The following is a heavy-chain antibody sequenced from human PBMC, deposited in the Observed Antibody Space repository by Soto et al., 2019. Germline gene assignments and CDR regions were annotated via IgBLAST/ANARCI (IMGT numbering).Heavy chain of an antibody. V-gene: IGHV1-18*01. CDR2: ISAYNGNT. J-gene: IGHJ3*02. CDR1: GYTFTSYG. Sequence: ASVKVSCKASGYTFTSYGISWARQAPGQGLEWMGWISAYNGNTNYAQKLQGRVTMTTDTSTSTAYMELRSLRSDDTAVYYCARDDGIVVVGDAFAIWGQGTMVTVSS. CDR3: ARDDGIVVVGDAFAI. D-gene: IGHD2-15*01.